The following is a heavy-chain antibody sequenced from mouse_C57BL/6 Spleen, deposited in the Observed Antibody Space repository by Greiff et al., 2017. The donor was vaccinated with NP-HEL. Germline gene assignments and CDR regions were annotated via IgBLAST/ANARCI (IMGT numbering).Heavy chain of an antibody. Sequence: VQLQQSGAELVRPGASVKLSCKASGYTFTDYYINWVKQRPGQGLEWIARIYPGSGNTYYNEKFKGKATLTAEKSSSTAYMQLSSLTSEDSAVYFCARIGTGTQFAYWGQGTLVTVSA. CDR1: GYTFTDYY. CDR3: ARIGTGTQFAY. CDR2: IYPGSGNT. V-gene: IGHV1-76*01. J-gene: IGHJ3*01. D-gene: IGHD4-1*01.